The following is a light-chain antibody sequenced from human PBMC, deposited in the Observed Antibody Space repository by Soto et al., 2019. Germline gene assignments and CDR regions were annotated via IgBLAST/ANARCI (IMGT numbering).Light chain of an antibody. Sequence: QSVLTQPPSASGTPGQRVTISCSGSSSSIGSNSVYWYQHLPGTAPQLLIYYNSQRPSGVPDRFSGSKSGTSASLAISGLRSDDEADYYCATWDDSLSGYVFGTGTKVTVL. J-gene: IGLJ1*01. CDR1: SSSIGSNS. V-gene: IGLV1-47*02. CDR3: ATWDDSLSGYV. CDR2: YNS.